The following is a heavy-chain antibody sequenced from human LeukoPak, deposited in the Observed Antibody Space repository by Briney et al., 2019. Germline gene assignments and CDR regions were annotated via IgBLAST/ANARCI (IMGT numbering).Heavy chain of an antibody. CDR3: ARGSVQYWFDP. J-gene: IGHJ5*02. CDR1: GGSFSGYY. V-gene: IGHV4-31*11. Sequence: PSETLSLTCAVYGGSFSGYYWSWIRQHPGKGLEWIGYIYYSGSTYYNPSLKSRVTISVDTSKNQFSLKLSSVTAADTAVYYCARGSVQYWFDPWGQGTLVTVSS. CDR2: IYYSGST.